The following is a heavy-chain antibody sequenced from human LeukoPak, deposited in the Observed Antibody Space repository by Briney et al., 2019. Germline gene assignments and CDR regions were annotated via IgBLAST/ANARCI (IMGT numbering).Heavy chain of an antibody. V-gene: IGHV4-34*01. CDR3: ARKQLVPLAQSFDY. D-gene: IGHD6-6*01. CDR1: GGSFSDYY. J-gene: IGHJ4*02. Sequence: SETLSLTCAVYGGSFSDYYWSWIRQPPGKGLEWIGEINHSGSTNYNPSLNSRVTISVDTSKNQSSLKLNSLTAADTAVYYCARKQLVPLAQSFDYWGQGTLVTVSS. CDR2: INHSGST.